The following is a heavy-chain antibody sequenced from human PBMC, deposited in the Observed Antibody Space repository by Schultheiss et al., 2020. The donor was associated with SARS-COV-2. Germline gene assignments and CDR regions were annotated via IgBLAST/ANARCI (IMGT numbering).Heavy chain of an antibody. J-gene: IGHJ4*02. CDR1: GGSISSYY. CDR3: ARLGGWELHPFDY. D-gene: IGHD1-26*01. Sequence: SETLSLTCTVSGGSISSYYWSWIRQPPGKGLEWIGEIIHTGDTNYNPSLRSRVTLSVDTSKNQFSLKLSSVTAADTAVYYCARLGGWELHPFDYWGQGTLVTVSS. CDR2: IIHTGDT. V-gene: IGHV4-34*12.